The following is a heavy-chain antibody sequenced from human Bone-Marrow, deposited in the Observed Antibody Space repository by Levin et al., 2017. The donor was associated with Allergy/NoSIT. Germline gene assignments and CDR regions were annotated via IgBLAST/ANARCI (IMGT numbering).Heavy chain of an antibody. D-gene: IGHD6-13*01. CDR1: GYIFTGFY. CDR3: AKGGLGIAARIFES. CDR2: INPTSGGT. J-gene: IGHJ4*02. V-gene: IGHV1-2*06. Sequence: EASVKVSCKASGYIFTGFYIHWLRQAPGQRLQWMGRINPTSGGTRFAQKFQARVSLTRDTTINSAYMELSGLTSEDTATYYCAKGGLGIAARIFESWGQGTLVAVSS.